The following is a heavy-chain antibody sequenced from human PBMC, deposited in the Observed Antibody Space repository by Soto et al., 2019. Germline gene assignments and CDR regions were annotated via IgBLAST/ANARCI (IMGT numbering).Heavy chain of an antibody. CDR3: ASQSSEWLLFAS. V-gene: IGHV3-48*01. CDR2: ISSSSGTI. J-gene: IGHJ4*02. Sequence: PGGSLRLSCAASGFTFSSYSMNWVRQAPGKGLEWVSYISSSSGTIYYADSVKGRFTISRDNAKNSLYLQMNSLRAEDTAVYYCASQSSEWLLFASWGQGTLVTVSS. CDR1: GFTFSSYS. D-gene: IGHD5-12*01.